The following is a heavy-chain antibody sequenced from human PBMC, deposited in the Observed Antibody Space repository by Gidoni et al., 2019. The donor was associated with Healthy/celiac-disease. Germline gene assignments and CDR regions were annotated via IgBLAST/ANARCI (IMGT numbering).Heavy chain of an antibody. CDR3: ARHGKYDFWSGYSTGAFDI. Sequence: EVQLVPSGAAVKKPGESLTISCKGSGYSFTSYWIGWVRQMPGKGLEWMGIIYPGDSDTRYSPAFQGQVTISADKSISTAYLQWSSLKASDTAMYYCARHGKYDFWSGYSTGAFDIWGQGTMVTVSS. J-gene: IGHJ3*02. CDR2: IYPGDSDT. D-gene: IGHD3-3*01. V-gene: IGHV5-51*01. CDR1: GYSFTSYW.